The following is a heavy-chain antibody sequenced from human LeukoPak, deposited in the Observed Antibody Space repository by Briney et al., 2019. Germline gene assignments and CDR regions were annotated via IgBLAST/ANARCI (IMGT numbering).Heavy chain of an antibody. CDR3: ATTGGQQLIFDY. J-gene: IGHJ4*02. Sequence: PGGSLRLSCAASGFSVSSNYMTWVRQAPGKGLEWVSIIYTGGSTYHADSVKGRFTISRDNSKNTLYLQMNSLRAEDTAVYYCATTGGQQLIFDYWGQGTLVTVSS. CDR1: GFSVSSNY. CDR2: IYTGGST. D-gene: IGHD6-13*01. V-gene: IGHV3-53*01.